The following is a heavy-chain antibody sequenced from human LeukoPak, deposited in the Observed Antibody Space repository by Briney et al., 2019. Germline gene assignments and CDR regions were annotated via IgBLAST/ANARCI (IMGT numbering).Heavy chain of an antibody. D-gene: IGHD6-13*01. J-gene: IGHJ4*02. Sequence: SETLSLTCTVSGGSISSYYWSWIRQPPGKGLEWIGYIYYSGSTNYDPSLKSRVTISVDTSKNQFSLTLSSVTAADTAVYYCARHWYSSSWFFDYWGQGTLVTVTS. CDR1: GGSISSYY. CDR2: IYYSGST. V-gene: IGHV4-59*08. CDR3: ARHWYSSSWFFDY.